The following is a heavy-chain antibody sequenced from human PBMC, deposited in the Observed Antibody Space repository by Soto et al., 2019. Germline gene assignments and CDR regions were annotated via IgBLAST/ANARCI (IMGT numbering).Heavy chain of an antibody. D-gene: IGHD5-12*01. CDR2: IYYSGST. V-gene: IGHV4-61*01. CDR3: ARVATDRGYDLFDF. CDR1: GGSVSSGSYY. Sequence: SETLSLTCTVSGGSVSSGSYYWSWIRQPPGKGLECIGYIYYSGSTNYNPSLKSRVTISVDTSKNQFSLQLRSVTAADTAIYYCARVATDRGYDLFDFWGQGVLVTVSS. J-gene: IGHJ4*02.